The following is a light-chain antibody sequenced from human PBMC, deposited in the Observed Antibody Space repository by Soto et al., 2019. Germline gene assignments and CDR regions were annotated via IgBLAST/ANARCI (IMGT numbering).Light chain of an antibody. Sequence: DIQLNQSPSSLSASVGDRVTITCRASQTITTYLSWFQQKPGIAPKLLVYGASSLQSGVPSRFSGSGSGTEFTLTISSLQSEDFATYYCQQSYTTPITFGQGTRLEIK. V-gene: IGKV1-39*01. CDR3: QQSYTTPIT. J-gene: IGKJ5*01. CDR2: GAS. CDR1: QTITTY.